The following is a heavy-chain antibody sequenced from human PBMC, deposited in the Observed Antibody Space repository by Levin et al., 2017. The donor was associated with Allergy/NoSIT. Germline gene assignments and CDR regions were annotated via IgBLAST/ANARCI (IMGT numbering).Heavy chain of an antibody. V-gene: IGHV3-9*01. CDR2: ISWNSGSI. D-gene: IGHD3-3*01. CDR1: GFTFDDYA. J-gene: IGHJ4*02. CDR3: AKGEGYDFWSGDYTAH. Sequence: GGSLRLSCAASGFTFDDYAMHWVRQAPGKGLEWVSGISWNSGSIGYADSVKGRFTISRDNAKNSLYLQMNSLRAEDTALYYCAKGEGYDFWSGDYTAHWGQGTLVTVSS.